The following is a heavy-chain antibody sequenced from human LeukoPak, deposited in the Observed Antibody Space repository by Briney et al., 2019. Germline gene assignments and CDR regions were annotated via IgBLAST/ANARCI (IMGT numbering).Heavy chain of an antibody. CDR1: GHTFTSYG. Sequence: ASVKVSCKASGHTFTSYGISWVRQAPGQGLEWMGWISAYNGNTNYAQKLQGRVTMTTDTSTSTAYMELRSLRSDDTAVYYCARDFPKGCSSTSCGYYYGMDVWGQGTTVTVSS. V-gene: IGHV1-18*01. D-gene: IGHD2-2*01. CDR3: ARDFPKGCSSTSCGYYYGMDV. J-gene: IGHJ6*02. CDR2: ISAYNGNT.